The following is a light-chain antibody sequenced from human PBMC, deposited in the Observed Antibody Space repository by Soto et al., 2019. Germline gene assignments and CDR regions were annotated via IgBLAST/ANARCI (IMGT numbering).Light chain of an antibody. CDR2: LDSDGSH. J-gene: IGLJ3*02. CDR1: SGHSTYA. CDR3: QTWGTGRV. Sequence: QSVLTQSPSASASLGASVKLTCTLSSGHSTYAIAWHQQQPEKGPRFLMKLDSDGSHTKGEGIPDRFSGSSSGAERYLTISSLQSEDEADYYCQTWGTGRVFGGGTKVTVL. V-gene: IGLV4-69*01.